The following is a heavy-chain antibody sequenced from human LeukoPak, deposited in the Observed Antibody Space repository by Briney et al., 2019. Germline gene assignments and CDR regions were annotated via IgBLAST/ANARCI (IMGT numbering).Heavy chain of an antibody. CDR3: ARQPYFDY. V-gene: IGHV3-7*01. J-gene: IGHJ4*02. CDR2: IRQDGSEK. Sequence: GGSLRPSCAASGFTVRSDYMSWVRQAPGKGLEWVANIRQDGSEKYYVDSVKGRFTISRDNAKNSLFLQMNSLRAEDTAVYYCARQPYFDYWGQGTLVTVSS. CDR1: GFTVRSDY.